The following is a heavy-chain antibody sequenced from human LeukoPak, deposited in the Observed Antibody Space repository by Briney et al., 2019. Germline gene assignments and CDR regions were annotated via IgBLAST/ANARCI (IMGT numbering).Heavy chain of an antibody. V-gene: IGHV4-61*02. D-gene: IGHD3-10*01. J-gene: IGHJ5*02. CDR1: GGSISSSDYY. CDR2: IYTTGSP. CDR3: ARDRGITTARGVPSWFDP. Sequence: PSETLSPTCTVSGGSISSSDYYWTWIRQPAGKGLEWIGRIYTTGSPNYSPSLKSRVTISVDTSTNQFSLKLTSVTDADTAVYYCARDRGITTARGVPSWFDPWGQGTLVTVSS.